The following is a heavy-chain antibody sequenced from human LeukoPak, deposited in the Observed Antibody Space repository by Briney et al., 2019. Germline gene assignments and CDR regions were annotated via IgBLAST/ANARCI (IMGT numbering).Heavy chain of an antibody. CDR1: GFTFSSYG. V-gene: IGHV3-30*02. D-gene: IGHD3-10*01. CDR3: AKDGRVLLWFGEFFDY. CDR2: IRYDGSNK. J-gene: IGHJ4*02. Sequence: GGSLRLSCAASGFTFSSYGMHWVRQAPGKGLEWVAFIRYDGSNKYYADSVKGRFTISRDNSKNTLYLQMNSLRAEDTAVYYCAKDGRVLLWFGEFFDYWGQGTLVTVSS.